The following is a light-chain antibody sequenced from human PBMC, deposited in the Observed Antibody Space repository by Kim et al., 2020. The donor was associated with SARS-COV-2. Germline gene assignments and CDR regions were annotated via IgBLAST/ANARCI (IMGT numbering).Light chain of an antibody. J-gene: IGKJ1*01. CDR1: HSVPVSQ. CDR3: HHYGTSRT. V-gene: IGKV3-20*01. Sequence: LSPGERTTLSYRASHSVPVSQLAWNQNKPGQAPRLLMFGASNRATGIPDRFSGSGSGTDFTITISRLGPEDFAVYCCHHYGTSRTFGQGTKVDIK. CDR2: GAS.